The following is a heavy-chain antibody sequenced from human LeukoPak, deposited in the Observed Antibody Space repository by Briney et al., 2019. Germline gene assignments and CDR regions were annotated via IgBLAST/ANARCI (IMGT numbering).Heavy chain of an antibody. CDR2: IYYSGST. CDR3: ARDTDILTGYGMDV. V-gene: IGHV4-59*01. D-gene: IGHD3-9*01. Sequence: SETLSLTCTVSGGSISSYYWSWIRQPPGKGLEWIGYIYYSGSTNYNPSLKSRVTISVDTSKDQFSLKLSSVTAAATAVYYCARDTDILTGYGMDVWGQGTTVTVSS. CDR1: GGSISSYY. J-gene: IGHJ6*02.